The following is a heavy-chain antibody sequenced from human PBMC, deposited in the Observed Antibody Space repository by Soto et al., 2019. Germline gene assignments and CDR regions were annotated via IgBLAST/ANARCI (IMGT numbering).Heavy chain of an antibody. D-gene: IGHD5-12*01. J-gene: IGHJ4*02. V-gene: IGHV1-69*13. CDR3: AREGGYNLYYFDY. Sequence: ASVKVSCKASGGTFSSYAISWVRQAPGQGLEWMGGIIPIFGTANYAQKFQGRVTITADESTSTAYMELSSLRSEDTAVYYCAREGGYNLYYFDYWGQGTLVTVSS. CDR2: IIPIFGTA. CDR1: GGTFSSYA.